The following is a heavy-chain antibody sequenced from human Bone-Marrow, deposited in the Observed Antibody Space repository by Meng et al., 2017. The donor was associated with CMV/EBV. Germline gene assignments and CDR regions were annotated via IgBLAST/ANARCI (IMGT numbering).Heavy chain of an antibody. CDR2: ISSSSSYI. D-gene: IGHD2-2*01. J-gene: IGHJ4*02. V-gene: IGHV3-21*01. CDR1: GFTFSSYE. CDR3: AREIIVVVPAAGFDY. Sequence: GESLKISCAASGFTFSSYEMNWVRQAPGKGLEWVSSISSSSSYIYYADSVKGRFTISRDNAKNSLYLQMNSLRAEDTAVYYCAREIIVVVPAAGFDYWGQGTLVTVSS.